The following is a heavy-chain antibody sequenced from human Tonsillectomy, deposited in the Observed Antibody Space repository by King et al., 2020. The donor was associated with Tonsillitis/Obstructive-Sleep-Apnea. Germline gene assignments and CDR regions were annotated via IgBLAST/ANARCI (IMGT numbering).Heavy chain of an antibody. Sequence: EVQLVESGGDLVKPVGSLRLSCAASGFSFSNAWMSWVRQAPGKGLEWVGRIKSKAAGGTTQYAAPVKGRFTIARDDSKNTLYLEMNSLKTEDTAVYYCTGEPNWFDPWGQGTLVTVSS. J-gene: IGHJ5*02. CDR1: GFSFSNAW. V-gene: IGHV3-15*01. D-gene: IGHD1-14*01. CDR3: TGEPNWFDP. CDR2: IKSKAAGGTT.